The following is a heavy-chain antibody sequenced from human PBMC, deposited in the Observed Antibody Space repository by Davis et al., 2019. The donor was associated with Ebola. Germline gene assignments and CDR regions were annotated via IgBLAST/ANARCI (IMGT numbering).Heavy chain of an antibody. CDR2: ISGSGGST. CDR3: AREAPLIAVAGAGGMDV. Sequence: PGGSLRLSCAASGFTFSSYAMSWVRQAPGKGLEWVSAISGSGGSTYYADSVKGRFTISRDNSKNTLYLQMNSLRAEDTAVYYCAREAPLIAVAGAGGMDVWGQGTTVTVSS. J-gene: IGHJ6*02. V-gene: IGHV3-23*01. D-gene: IGHD6-19*01. CDR1: GFTFSSYA.